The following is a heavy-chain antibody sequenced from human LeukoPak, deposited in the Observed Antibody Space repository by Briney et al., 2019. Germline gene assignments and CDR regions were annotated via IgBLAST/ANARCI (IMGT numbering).Heavy chain of an antibody. Sequence: ASVKVSCKVSGYTLTELSMHWVRQAPGKGLEWMGGFDPEDGETIYAQKFQGRVTMTRNTSISTAYMELSSLRSEDTAVYYCARDMIVATTYSWFDPWGQGTLVTVSS. J-gene: IGHJ5*02. D-gene: IGHD5-12*01. CDR1: GYTLTELS. CDR2: FDPEDGET. V-gene: IGHV1-24*01. CDR3: ARDMIVATTYSWFDP.